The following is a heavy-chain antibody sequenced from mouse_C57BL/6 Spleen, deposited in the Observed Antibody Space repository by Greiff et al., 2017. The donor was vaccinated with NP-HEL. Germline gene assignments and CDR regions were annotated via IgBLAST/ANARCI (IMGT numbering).Heavy chain of an antibody. D-gene: IGHD2-4*01. CDR2: IDPSDSYT. CDR3: ARSPGYDYDAYYAMDY. Sequence: VQLQQPGAELVKPGASVKLSCKASGYTFTSYWMQWVKQRPGQGLEWIGEIDPSDSYTNYNQKFKGKATLTVDTSSSTAYMQLSSLTSEDSAFYYCARSPGYDYDAYYAMDYWGQGTSVTVSS. CDR1: GYTFTSYW. J-gene: IGHJ4*01. V-gene: IGHV1-50*01.